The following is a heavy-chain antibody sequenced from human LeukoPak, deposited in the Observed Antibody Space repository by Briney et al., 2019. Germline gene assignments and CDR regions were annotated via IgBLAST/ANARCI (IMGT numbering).Heavy chain of an antibody. J-gene: IGHJ5*02. D-gene: IGHD6-19*01. V-gene: IGHV4-4*08. CDR3: ARSPHNSAWYEKWFDP. CDR2: ISASGGT. Sequence: SSETLSLTCTVSGGSISTYYWSWIRQSPGKGLEWIADISASGGTNYNPSLESRVTVSIDSSKNQFSLKLSSVTAADTAVFYCARSPHNSAWYEKWFDPWGQGTLVTVSS. CDR1: GGSISTYY.